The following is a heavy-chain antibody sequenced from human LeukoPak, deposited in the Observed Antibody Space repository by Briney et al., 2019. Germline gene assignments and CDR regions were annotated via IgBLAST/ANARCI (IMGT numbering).Heavy chain of an antibody. J-gene: IGHJ4*02. CDR2: ISLTGLT. D-gene: IGHD2-8*01. CDR1: GGSISNTNW. Sequence: NLSGTLSLTCGVSGGSISNTNWWSWVRQPPGQGLEWIGEISLTGLTHYNPSLESRVTVSLDKSKNQLSLNLTSVTAADTAVYYCSRENGAFSPFGYWGQGTLVTVLS. V-gene: IGHV4-4*02. CDR3: SRENGAFSPFGY.